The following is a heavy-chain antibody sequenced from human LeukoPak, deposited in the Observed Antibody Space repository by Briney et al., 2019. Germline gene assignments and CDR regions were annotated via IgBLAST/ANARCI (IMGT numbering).Heavy chain of an antibody. D-gene: IGHD1-1*01. J-gene: IGHJ4*01. CDR2: MKIDESES. CDR1: GFTFSSFW. V-gene: IGHV3-7*04. CDR3: KRVTTNGYFEY. Sequence: GESLTLTCAVSGFTFSSFWMGWVRHPPGQGMDWVASMKIDESESHHVDSVKDRLTTSRDNAKNSLYLQMNSLRAEDTAVYYCKRVTTNGYFEYWGQGTLVTVSS.